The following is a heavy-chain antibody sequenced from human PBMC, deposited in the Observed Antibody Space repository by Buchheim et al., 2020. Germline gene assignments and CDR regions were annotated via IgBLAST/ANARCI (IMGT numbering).Heavy chain of an antibody. CDR3: AKMYGNNYADDGMDV. J-gene: IGHJ6*02. D-gene: IGHD4-11*01. Sequence: QVQLVESGGGVVQPGRSLRLSCAASGFTFSTYDMPWVRQAPGKGLEWVAPISYDGSDKYYADSVKGRFTISRDNSKKTLYLQMNSLRAEDTAVYYCAKMYGNNYADDGMDVWGQGT. V-gene: IGHV3-30*18. CDR1: GFTFSTYD. CDR2: ISYDGSDK.